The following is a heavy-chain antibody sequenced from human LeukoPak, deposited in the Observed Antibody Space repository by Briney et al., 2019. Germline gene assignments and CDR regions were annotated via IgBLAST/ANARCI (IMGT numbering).Heavy chain of an antibody. V-gene: IGHV3-23*01. CDR1: GFTFGSYG. J-gene: IGHJ4*02. D-gene: IGHD2-15*01. CDR3: AKWSDCSDGSRRKTHFDC. CDR2: ISGSGGSA. Sequence: GSLRLSCAASGFTFGSYGMSWVRQAPGKGLEWVSAISGSGGSAYYADSVKGRFTISRDNSKNTLYVQMASLRAEDTAVYYCAKWSDCSDGSRRKTHFDCWGQGTLVTVSS.